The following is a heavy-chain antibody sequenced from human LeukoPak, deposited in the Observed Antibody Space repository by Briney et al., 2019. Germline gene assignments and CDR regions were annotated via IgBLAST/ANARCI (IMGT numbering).Heavy chain of an antibody. J-gene: IGHJ4*02. CDR3: ARRANYYDSSDY. D-gene: IGHD3-22*01. V-gene: IGHV4-39*01. CDR1: GDSISTSDYF. CDR2: IYYSGST. Sequence: NPSETLSLTCSVSGDSISTSDYFWGWIRQSPGKGLEWVATIYYSGSTYYNPSLKSRVVISEDTSKNQFSLKLSSVTAADTAVYYCARRANYYDSSDYWGQGTLVTVSS.